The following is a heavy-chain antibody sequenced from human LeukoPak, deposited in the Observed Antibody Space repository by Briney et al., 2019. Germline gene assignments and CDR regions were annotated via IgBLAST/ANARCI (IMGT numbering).Heavy chain of an antibody. V-gene: IGHV3-11*04. CDR3: ARSAVDTAMDEDAFDI. Sequence: KPGGSLRLSCAASGFTFSDYYMSWIRQAPGKGLEWVSYISSSGSTIYYADSVKGRFTISRDNAKNSLYLQMNRLRAEDTAVYYCARSAVDTAMDEDAFDIWGQGTMVTVSS. D-gene: IGHD5-18*01. CDR2: ISSSGSTI. J-gene: IGHJ3*02. CDR1: GFTFSDYY.